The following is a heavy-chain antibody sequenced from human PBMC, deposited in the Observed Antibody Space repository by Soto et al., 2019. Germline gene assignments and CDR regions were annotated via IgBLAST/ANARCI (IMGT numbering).Heavy chain of an antibody. J-gene: IGHJ4*02. CDR1: GGSISSGGYY. CDR3: ARAPGDYFDY. CDR2: IFYSGST. V-gene: IGHV4-31*03. Sequence: SETLSLTCTVSGGSISSGGYYWSWIRQHPGKGLEWIGCIFYSGSTYYNPSLKSRVAISVDTSKNQFSLKLSSVTAADTAVYYCARAPGDYFDYWGQGTQVTVSS.